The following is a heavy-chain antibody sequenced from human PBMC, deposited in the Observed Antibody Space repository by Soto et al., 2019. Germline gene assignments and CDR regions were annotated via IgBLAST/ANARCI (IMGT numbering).Heavy chain of an antibody. J-gene: IGHJ4*02. V-gene: IGHV3-30-3*01. CDR2: ISYDGSNK. CDR3: ARDVGRIAAAGQPPGDY. D-gene: IGHD6-13*01. Sequence: GGSLRLSCAASGFTFSSYAMHWVRQAPGKGLEWVAVISYDGSNKYYADSVKGRFTISRDNSKNTLYLQMNSLRAEDTAVYYCARDVGRIAAAGQPPGDYWGQGTLVTVSS. CDR1: GFTFSSYA.